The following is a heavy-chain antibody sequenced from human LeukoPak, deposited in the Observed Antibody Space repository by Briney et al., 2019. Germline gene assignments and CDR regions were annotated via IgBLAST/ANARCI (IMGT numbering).Heavy chain of an antibody. J-gene: IGHJ5*02. CDR3: ARHGLVTTVARHRLYWFDP. CDR1: GGSISSSSYY. Sequence: TSETLSLTCTVSGGSISSSSYYWGWIRQPPGKGLEWIGSIYYSGSTYYNPSLKSRVTISVDTSKNQFSLKLSSVTAADTAVYYCARHGLVTTVARHRLYWFDPWGQGTLVTVSS. CDR2: IYYSGST. D-gene: IGHD4-23*01. V-gene: IGHV4-39*01.